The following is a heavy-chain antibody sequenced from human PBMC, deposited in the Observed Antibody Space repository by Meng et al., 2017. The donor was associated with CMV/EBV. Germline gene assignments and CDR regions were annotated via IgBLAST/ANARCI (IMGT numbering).Heavy chain of an antibody. CDR1: GFTFSSYS. CDR2: ISSSGSTI. CDR3: ARDLIVVVPAAVAWYYYGMDV. J-gene: IGHJ6*02. Sequence: GESLKISCAASGFTFSSYSMNWVRQAPGKGLEWVSYISSSGSTIYYADSVKGRFTISRDNAKNSLYLQMNSLSAEDTAVYYCARDLIVVVPAAVAWYYYGMDVWGQGTTVTVSS. D-gene: IGHD2-2*01. V-gene: IGHV3-48*04.